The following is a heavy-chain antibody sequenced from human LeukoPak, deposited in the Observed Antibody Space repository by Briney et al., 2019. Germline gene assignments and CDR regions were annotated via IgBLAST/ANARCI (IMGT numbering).Heavy chain of an antibody. D-gene: IGHD6-13*01. CDR3: ARDDHPVIAAARITGGRAFDI. CDR1: GFTFSSYA. V-gene: IGHV3-30*01. J-gene: IGHJ3*02. CDR2: ISYDGSNK. Sequence: GGSLRLSCAASGFTFSSYAMHWVRQAPGKGLEWVAVISYDGSNKYYADSVKGRFAISRDNSKNTLYLHMNSLRAEDTAVYYCARDDHPVIAAARITGGRAFDIWGQGTMVTVSS.